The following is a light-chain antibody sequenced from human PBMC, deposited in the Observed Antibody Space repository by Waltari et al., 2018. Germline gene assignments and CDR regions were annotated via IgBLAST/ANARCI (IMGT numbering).Light chain of an antibody. CDR1: QSISTW. CDR3: QQYNTYSLT. V-gene: IGKV1-5*03. Sequence: DIQMTQSPSTLSASVGERVTITCRASQSISTWLAWYQQKPGKAPKFLIYEASSLQSGVPSRFSGSGSGTEFTLTINNLQPDDFATYYCQQYNTYSLTFGGGTKVEIK. J-gene: IGKJ4*01. CDR2: EAS.